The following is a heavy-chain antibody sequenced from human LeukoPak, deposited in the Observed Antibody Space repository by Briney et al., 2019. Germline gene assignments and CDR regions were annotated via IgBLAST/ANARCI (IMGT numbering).Heavy chain of an antibody. Sequence: PGGSLRLSCAASGFTFSSHNMNWVRQAPGKGLEWASSISGRGNYIFYADSVKGRFTISRDSAKNSLSLQMNSLRAEDTAVYYCAKDHGFDYYDSSGYYLDYWGQGTLVTVSS. D-gene: IGHD3-22*01. J-gene: IGHJ4*02. CDR1: GFTFSSHN. V-gene: IGHV3-21*01. CDR3: AKDHGFDYYDSSGYYLDY. CDR2: ISGRGNYI.